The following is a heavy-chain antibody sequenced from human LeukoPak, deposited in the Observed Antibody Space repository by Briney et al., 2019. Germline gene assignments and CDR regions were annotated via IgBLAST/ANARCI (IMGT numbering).Heavy chain of an antibody. Sequence: ASVKVSCKASGYTFTSYDINWVRQATGQGLEWRGWMNPNSGNTGYAQKFQGRVTMTRNTSISTAYMELSSLISEDTAVYYCVREDSSGWYYFDYWGQGTLVIVSS. CDR3: VREDSSGWYYFDY. CDR2: MNPNSGNT. V-gene: IGHV1-8*01. J-gene: IGHJ4*02. CDR1: GYTFTSYD. D-gene: IGHD6-19*01.